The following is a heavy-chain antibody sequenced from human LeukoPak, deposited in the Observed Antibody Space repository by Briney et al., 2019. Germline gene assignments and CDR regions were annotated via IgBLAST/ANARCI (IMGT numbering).Heavy chain of an antibody. V-gene: IGHV4-34*01. CDR1: GVSFSGYY. CDR3: AVPAATNHNNAFDI. Sequence: PSETLSLTCAVYGVSFSGYYWSWIRQPPGKGLEGVGEINHSGSTNYNPSLKSRVTISVDTSKNQFSLKLSSVTAADTAVYYCAVPAATNHNNAFDIWGQGTMVTVSS. J-gene: IGHJ3*02. CDR2: INHSGST. D-gene: IGHD2-2*01.